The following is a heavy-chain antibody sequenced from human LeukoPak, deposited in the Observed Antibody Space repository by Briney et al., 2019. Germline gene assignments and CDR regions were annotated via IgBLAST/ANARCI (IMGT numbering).Heavy chain of an antibody. D-gene: IGHD6-13*01. CDR3: GRVGFSSSWYVSYWFDP. Sequence: SETLSLTCAVYGGSFSGYYWSWIRQPPGKGLEWIGEINHSGSTNYNPSRKSRVTISVDTSKNQFSLKLSSVTAADTDVYYCGRVGFSSSWYVSYWFDPWGQGTLVTVSS. CDR1: GGSFSGYY. V-gene: IGHV4-34*01. CDR2: INHSGST. J-gene: IGHJ5*02.